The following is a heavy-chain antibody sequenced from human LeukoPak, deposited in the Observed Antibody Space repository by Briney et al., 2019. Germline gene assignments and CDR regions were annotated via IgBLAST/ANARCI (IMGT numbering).Heavy chain of an antibody. CDR2: IYYSGST. CDR1: GGSISSSSYY. J-gene: IGHJ6*03. D-gene: IGHD2-2*01. V-gene: IGHV4-39*07. Sequence: SETLSLTCTVSGGSISSSSYYWGWIRQPPGKGLEWIGSIYYSGSTYYNPSLKSRVTISVDTSKNQFSLKLSSVTAADTAVYYCALGYCSSTSCYSRDYYYYMDVWGKGTTVTISS. CDR3: ALGYCSSTSCYSRDYYYYMDV.